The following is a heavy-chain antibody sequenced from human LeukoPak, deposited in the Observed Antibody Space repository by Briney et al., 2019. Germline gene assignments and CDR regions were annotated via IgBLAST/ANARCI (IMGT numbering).Heavy chain of an antibody. D-gene: IGHD1-26*01. CDR2: IYTSGST. Sequence: SQTLSLTCTVSGGSISSGSYYWSWIRQPAGKGLEWIGRIYTSGSTNYNPSLKSRATISVDTSKNQFSLKLSSVTAADTAVYYCASYSGSYYSAFDIWGQGTMVTVSS. CDR3: ASYSGSYYSAFDI. J-gene: IGHJ3*02. V-gene: IGHV4-61*02. CDR1: GGSISSGSYY.